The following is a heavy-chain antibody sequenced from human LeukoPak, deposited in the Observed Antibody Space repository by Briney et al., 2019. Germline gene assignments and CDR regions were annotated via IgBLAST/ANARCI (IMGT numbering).Heavy chain of an antibody. V-gene: IGHV3-7*01. D-gene: IGHD6-6*01. Sequence: GGSLRLSCAASGFTFSSYAMSWVRQTPGKGLEWVAKIKADGGEKDHVASVKGRFTISRDNAKNSLYLQMNSLRVEDTAVYYCARGGAARPDFWGQGTLVTVSS. CDR2: IKADGGEK. CDR3: ARGGAARPDF. CDR1: GFTFSSYA. J-gene: IGHJ4*02.